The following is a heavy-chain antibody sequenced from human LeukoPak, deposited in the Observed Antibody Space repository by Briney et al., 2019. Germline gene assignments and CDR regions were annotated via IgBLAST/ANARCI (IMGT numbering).Heavy chain of an antibody. D-gene: IGHD6-25*01. J-gene: IGHJ5*02. CDR2: LYYSGST. V-gene: IGHV4-39*01. CDR1: GCSISSSSYY. CDR3: ARHERANWFDP. Sequence: PSETLSLTCTVSGCSISSSSYYWGWIRQPPGKGLEWIGSLYYSGSTYYNPSLRSRVNISVDTSKNQFSLKLSSVTAADTAVYYCARHERANWFDPWGQGTLVTVSS.